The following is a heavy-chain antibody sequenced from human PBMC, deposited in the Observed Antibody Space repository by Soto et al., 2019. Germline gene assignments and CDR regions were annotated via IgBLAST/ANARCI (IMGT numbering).Heavy chain of an antibody. J-gene: IGHJ4*02. CDR1: GFTFSSYA. CDR2: IRGNDGST. Sequence: EVQLLESGGDLVQRGGSLRLSCAASGFTFSSYAMSWVRQTPGKGLEWGSAIRGNDGSTYYTDSVKCRFTISRDNDKNTLDVQMRCPRAEDAAVYYCAKDRYITSFGVNYRYFDYCGQGSLVTV. D-gene: IGHD3-3*01. V-gene: IGHV3-23*01. CDR3: AKDRYITSFGVNYRYFDY.